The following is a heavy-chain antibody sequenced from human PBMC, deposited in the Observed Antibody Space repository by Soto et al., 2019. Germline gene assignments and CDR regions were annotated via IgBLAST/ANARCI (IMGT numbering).Heavy chain of an antibody. Sequence: EVQLVESGGGLVKPGGSLRLSCAASGFTFATYSMNWVRQAPGQGLEWVSSISGSSSTSYIRYADSVKGRFTISRDNAENALYLQMNSLRDEDAAVYYCARGRDCSGGNCYSVAWHLYYMAVWGKGTTVTVSS. D-gene: IGHD2-15*01. CDR2: ISGSSSTSYI. CDR1: GFTFATYS. V-gene: IGHV3-21*01. CDR3: ARGRDCSGGNCYSVAWHLYYMAV. J-gene: IGHJ6*03.